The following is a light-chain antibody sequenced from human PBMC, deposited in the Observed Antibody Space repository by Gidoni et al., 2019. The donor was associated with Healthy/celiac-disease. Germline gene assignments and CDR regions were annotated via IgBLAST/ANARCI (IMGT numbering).Light chain of an antibody. CDR1: SSDVGCYNY. J-gene: IGLJ1*01. CDR3: SSYTSSSTHYV. V-gene: IGLV2-14*03. CDR2: DVS. Sequence: QSALTQPASVSGSPGQSITISCTGTSSDVGCYNYVSWYQQHPGKAPKLMIYDVSNRPSGVANRFSGSKSGNTASLTISGLQAEDEADYYCSSYTSSSTHYVFGTGTKVTVL.